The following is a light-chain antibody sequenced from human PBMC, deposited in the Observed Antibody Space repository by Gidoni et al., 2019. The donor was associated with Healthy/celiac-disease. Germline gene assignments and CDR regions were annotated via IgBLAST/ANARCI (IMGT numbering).Light chain of an antibody. CDR2: EVS. CDR3: SSYTSSSTRV. Sequence: QSALTPPASVSASPGPSIPISCTGTSSDVAGQNYIAWYQQHPGNAPKLMIYEVSDRPSGVSNRFSGSKSGNTASLTISGLQAEDEADYYCSSYTSSSTRVFGTGTKVTVL. V-gene: IGLV2-14*01. CDR1: SSDVAGQNY. J-gene: IGLJ1*01.